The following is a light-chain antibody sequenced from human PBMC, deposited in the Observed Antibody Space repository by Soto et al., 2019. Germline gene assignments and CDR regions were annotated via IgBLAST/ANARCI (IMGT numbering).Light chain of an antibody. Sequence: EIVLTQYPATLSLSPGERSTLSCLASQSVSSYLAWYQQKPGQAPRLLIYDASNRATGIPARFSGSGSGTDFTLTISSLEPEDFAVYYCQQRSNWPPWTVGQGTKVEIK. CDR2: DAS. CDR1: QSVSSY. CDR3: QQRSNWPPWT. V-gene: IGKV3-11*01. J-gene: IGKJ1*01.